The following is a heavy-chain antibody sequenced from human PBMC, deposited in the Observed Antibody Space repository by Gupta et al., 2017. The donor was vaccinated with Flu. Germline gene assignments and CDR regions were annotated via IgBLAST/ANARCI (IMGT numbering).Heavy chain of an antibody. CDR1: GYTFTGYY. CDR3: ARDRLRGYSYGPLGY. J-gene: IGHJ4*02. Sequence: QVQLVQSGAEVKKPGASVKVSCKASGYTFTGYYIHWVRQAPGQGLEWMGWINPNSGGTNYAQKFQGWVTMTRDTSISTAYMELSRLRSDDTAVYYCARDRLRGYSYGPLGYWGQGTLVTVSS. CDR2: INPNSGGT. D-gene: IGHD5-18*01. V-gene: IGHV1-2*04.